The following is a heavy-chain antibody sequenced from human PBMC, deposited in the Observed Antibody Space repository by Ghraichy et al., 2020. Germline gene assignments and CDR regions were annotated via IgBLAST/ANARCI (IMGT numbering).Heavy chain of an antibody. Sequence: GGSLRLSCAVSGLTFSSYSMNWVRQAPGKGLEWVSYISSSSSSTIYYADSVKGRFTISRDNAKNSLYLQMNSLRDEDTAVYYCARVGDYAYKDWGQGTLVTVSS. CDR2: ISSSSSSTI. V-gene: IGHV3-48*02. D-gene: IGHD4-17*01. J-gene: IGHJ4*02. CDR1: GLTFSSYS. CDR3: ARVGDYAYKD.